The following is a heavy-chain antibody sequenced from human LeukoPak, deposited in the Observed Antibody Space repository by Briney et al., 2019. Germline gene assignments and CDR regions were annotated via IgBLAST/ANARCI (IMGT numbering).Heavy chain of an antibody. Sequence: GGSLRLSCAASGFTFSSYEMNWVRQAPGKGLEWVASISTVSTYTFYGDSVKGRFTISRDNAKNSLYLQMSYLTAADTAVYYCARDGSGLYLYYYMDVWGKGTTVTVSS. J-gene: IGHJ6*03. CDR3: ARDGSGLYLYYYMDV. V-gene: IGHV3-21*06. CDR2: ISTVSTYT. CDR1: GFTFSSYE. D-gene: IGHD6-25*01.